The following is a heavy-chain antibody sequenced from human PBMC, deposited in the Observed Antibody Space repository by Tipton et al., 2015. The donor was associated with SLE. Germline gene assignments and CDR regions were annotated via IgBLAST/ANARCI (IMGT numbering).Heavy chain of an antibody. Sequence: SLRLSCAASGFTFSSYWMSWVRQAPGKGLEWVANIKQDGSEKYYVDSVKGRFTISRDNAKNSLYLQMNSLRAEDTAVYYCARVPAMMVKRYFDLWGRGTLVTVSS. V-gene: IGHV3-7*01. D-gene: IGHD3-22*01. J-gene: IGHJ2*01. CDR2: IKQDGSEK. CDR3: ARVPAMMVKRYFDL. CDR1: GFTFSSYW.